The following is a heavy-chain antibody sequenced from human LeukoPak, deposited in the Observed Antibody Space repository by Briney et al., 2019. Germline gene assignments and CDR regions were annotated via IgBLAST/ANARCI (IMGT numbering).Heavy chain of an antibody. D-gene: IGHD1-26*01. CDR3: ARDGEIVGDTLPPFDY. Sequence: ASVKVSRKASGYTFTSYGISWVRQAPGQGLEWMGWISAYSGNTNYAQKLQGRVTMTRDTSISTAYMELSRLRSDDTAVYYCARDGEIVGDTLPPFDYWGQGTLVTVSS. J-gene: IGHJ4*02. CDR1: GYTFTSYG. V-gene: IGHV1-18*01. CDR2: ISAYSGNT.